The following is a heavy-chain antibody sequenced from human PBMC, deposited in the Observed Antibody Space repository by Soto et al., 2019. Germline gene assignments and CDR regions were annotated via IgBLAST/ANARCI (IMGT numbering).Heavy chain of an antibody. CDR3: AREPLAHSYFDF. J-gene: IGHJ4*02. CDR2: LYNDERT. CDR1: SGTANNHF. Sequence: TCTVSSGTANNHFRTWFRRPAGNGLEWLGRLYNDERTNYNPSLKSRVTMSMDTSKNQFSLKLTSVTAADSAVYFCAREPLAHSYFDFWGQGTLVTVS. V-gene: IGHV4-4*07.